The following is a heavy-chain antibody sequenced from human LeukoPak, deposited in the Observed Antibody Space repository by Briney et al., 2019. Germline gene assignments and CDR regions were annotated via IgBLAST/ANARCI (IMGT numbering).Heavy chain of an antibody. J-gene: IGHJ6*02. CDR1: GYTFTGYY. Sequence: ASVKVSCKASGYTFTGYYMHWVRQAPGQGLEWMGRINPNSGGTNYAQKFQGRVTMTRDTSISTAYTELSRLRSDDTAVYYCARDGSTYYDFWSGYYYYYGMDVWGQGTTVTVSS. CDR3: ARDGSTYYDFWSGYYYYYGMDV. D-gene: IGHD3-3*01. CDR2: INPNSGGT. V-gene: IGHV1-2*06.